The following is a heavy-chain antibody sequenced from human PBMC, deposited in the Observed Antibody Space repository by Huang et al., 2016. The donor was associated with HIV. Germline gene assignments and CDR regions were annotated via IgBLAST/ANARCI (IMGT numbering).Heavy chain of an antibody. J-gene: IGHJ6*03. CDR2: VSSDGSNK. Sequence: QVQLVESGGGVVQPGRSLRLSCAASGFTFSSYAMHWVRQAPGKGLTWVAVVSSDGSNKYYADSVKGRFTISRDNSKNTLYLQMNSLRVEDTAVYYCARGPSRNYYYCYMDVWGKGTTVTVSS. CDR3: ARGPSRNYYYCYMDV. CDR1: GFTFSSYA. V-gene: IGHV3-30-3*01.